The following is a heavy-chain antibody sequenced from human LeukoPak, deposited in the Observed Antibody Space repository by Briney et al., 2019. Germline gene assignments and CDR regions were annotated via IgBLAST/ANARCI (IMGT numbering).Heavy chain of an antibody. D-gene: IGHD3-3*01. CDR3: ASPPYDFWSGYLGY. CDR1: GFTFSYYA. CDR2: IKQDGSEK. Sequence: GRSLRLSCAASGFTFSYYAIHWVRQAPGKGLEWVANIKQDGSEKYYVDSVKGRFTISRDNAKNSLYLQMNSLRAEDTAVYYCASPPYDFWSGYLGYWGQGTLVTVSS. V-gene: IGHV3-7*01. J-gene: IGHJ4*02.